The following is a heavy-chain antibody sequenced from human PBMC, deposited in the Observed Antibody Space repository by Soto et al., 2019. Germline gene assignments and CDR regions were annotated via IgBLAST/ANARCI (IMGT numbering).Heavy chain of an antibody. J-gene: IGHJ6*02. CDR1: GYTFTRYG. CDR2: INTYNGNT. V-gene: IGHV1-18*01. CDR3: AMVDVYVTPSPQDV. Sequence: QVQLVQSGAEVKNPGASVKVSRKASGYTFTRYGIGWARQAPGQGLEWMGWINTYNGNTNYAQNVQGRVTLTTDTSTSTAYMVLRSLRSNDTAIYYCAMVDVYVTPSPQDVWGQGTTVIVSS. D-gene: IGHD3-16*01.